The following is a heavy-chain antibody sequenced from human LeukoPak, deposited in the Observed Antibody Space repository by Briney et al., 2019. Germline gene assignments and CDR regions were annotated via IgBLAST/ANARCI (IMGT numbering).Heavy chain of an antibody. CDR1: GFIFTNYF. D-gene: IGHD7-27*01. J-gene: IGHJ6*02. Sequence: PGGSLRLSCAASGFIFTNYFMSWVRQAPGKGLEWVASIKHDGSEKYYVDSVRGRFTISRDNTMNSLYLQMSSLRAEDTAVYYCAKERPTSVNWGPYHYGLDVWGQGTTVTVSS. CDR3: AKERPTSVNWGPYHYGLDV. CDR2: IKHDGSEK. V-gene: IGHV3-7*01.